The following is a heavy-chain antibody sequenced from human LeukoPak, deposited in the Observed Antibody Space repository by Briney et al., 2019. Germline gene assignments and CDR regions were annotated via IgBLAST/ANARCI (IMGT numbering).Heavy chain of an antibody. J-gene: IGHJ4*02. CDR1: GGSISSYC. CDR2: IYYSGST. Sequence: SETLSLTCTVSGGSISSYCWSWIRQPPGKGLEWIGCIYYSGSTNYNPSLKSRVTISVDASKNQFSLKLSSVTAADTAVFYCARAVADFWSGQYYFDYWGQGTLVTVSS. D-gene: IGHD3-3*01. V-gene: IGHV4-59*01. CDR3: ARAVADFWSGQYYFDY.